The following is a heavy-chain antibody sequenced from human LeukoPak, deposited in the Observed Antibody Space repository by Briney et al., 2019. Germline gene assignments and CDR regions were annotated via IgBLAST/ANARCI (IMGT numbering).Heavy chain of an antibody. Sequence: RTSETLSLTCAVYGGSFSGYYWSWIRQPPGKGLEWIGEINHSGSTNYNPSLKSRVTISVDTSKNQFSLKLSSVTAAGTAVYYCASPYYDFWSGYYDAFDIWGQGTMVTVSS. V-gene: IGHV4-34*01. CDR1: GGSFSGYY. D-gene: IGHD3-3*01. CDR3: ASPYYDFWSGYYDAFDI. J-gene: IGHJ3*02. CDR2: INHSGST.